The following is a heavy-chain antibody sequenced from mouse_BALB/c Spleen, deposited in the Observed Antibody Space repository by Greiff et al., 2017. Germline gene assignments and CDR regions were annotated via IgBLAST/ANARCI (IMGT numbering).Heavy chain of an antibody. J-gene: IGHJ3*01. Sequence: EVQGVESGGGLVKPGGSLKLSCAASGFTFSSYAMSWVRQTPEKRLEWVASISSGGSTYYPDSVKGRFTISRDNARNILYLQMSSLRSEDTAMYYCARYGNYSAWFAYWGQGTLVTVSA. CDR3: ARYGNYSAWFAY. D-gene: IGHD2-1*01. CDR1: GFTFSSYA. V-gene: IGHV5-6-5*01. CDR2: ISSGGST.